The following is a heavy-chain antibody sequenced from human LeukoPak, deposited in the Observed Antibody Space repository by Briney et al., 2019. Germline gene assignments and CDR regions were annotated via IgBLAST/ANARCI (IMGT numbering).Heavy chain of an antibody. CDR1: GFTFSSYG. V-gene: IGHV3-30*02. Sequence: GGSLRLSCAASGFTFSSYGMHWVRQAPGKGLEWVAFIRYDGSNKYYADSVKGRFTISRDNSKNTLYLQMNSLRAEDTAVYYCAKDHYYYDSSGYYGFDYWGQGTLVTVPS. J-gene: IGHJ4*02. CDR3: AKDHYYYDSSGYYGFDY. D-gene: IGHD3-22*01. CDR2: IRYDGSNK.